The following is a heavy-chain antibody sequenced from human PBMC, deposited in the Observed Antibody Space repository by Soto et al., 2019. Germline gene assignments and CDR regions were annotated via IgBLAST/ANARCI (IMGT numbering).Heavy chain of an antibody. D-gene: IGHD2-2*01. J-gene: IGHJ4*02. V-gene: IGHV1-3*01. CDR2: INAGNGNT. CDR1: GYTFTSYA. Sequence: ASVKVSCKASGYTFTSYAMHWVRQAPGQRLEWMGWINAGNGNTKYSQKFQGRVTITRDTSASTAYMELSSLRSEDTAVYYCARDFPRYCSSTSCYRGGAIRDYWGQGTLVTVSS. CDR3: ARDFPRYCSSTSCYRGGAIRDY.